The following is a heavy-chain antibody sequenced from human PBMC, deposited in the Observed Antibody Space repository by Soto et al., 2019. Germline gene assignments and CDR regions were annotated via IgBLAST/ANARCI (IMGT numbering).Heavy chain of an antibody. CDR2: ISYDGSNK. Sequence: GGSLRLSCAASGFTFSSYAMHWVRQAPGKGLEWVAVISYDGSNKYYADSVKGRFTISRDNSKNTLYLQMNSLRAEDTAVYYCARDKEGDPLWFGELEGTYYYGMDVWGQGTTVTVSS. V-gene: IGHV3-30-3*01. D-gene: IGHD3-10*01. CDR3: ARDKEGDPLWFGELEGTYYYGMDV. J-gene: IGHJ6*02. CDR1: GFTFSSYA.